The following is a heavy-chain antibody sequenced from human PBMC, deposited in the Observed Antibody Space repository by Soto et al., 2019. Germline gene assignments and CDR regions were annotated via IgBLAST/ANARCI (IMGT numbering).Heavy chain of an antibody. V-gene: IGHV6-1*01. J-gene: IGHJ6*02. CDR3: AREDRWIYYDGMDV. D-gene: IGHD5-12*01. CDR2: TYYRSKWYN. CDR1: GDSVSSNSAA. Sequence: SQTLSLTCAISGDSVSSNSAAWNLIRQSPSRGLEWLGRTYYRSKWYNDYAVSVKSRITINPDTSKNQFSLQLNSVTPEDTAVYYCAREDRWIYYDGMDVWSQGTTVTVS.